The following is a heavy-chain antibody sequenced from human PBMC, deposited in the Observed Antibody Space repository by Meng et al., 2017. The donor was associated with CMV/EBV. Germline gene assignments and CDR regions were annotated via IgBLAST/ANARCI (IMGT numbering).Heavy chain of an antibody. CDR2: ISSGSSST. D-gene: IGHD4/OR15-4a*01. CDR1: GFTFSTFT. V-gene: IGHV3-48*04. CDR3: ARGADSGDPSPRIFDY. Sequence: GESLKISCAASGFTFSTFTMKWVRQAPGKGLEWVSNISSGSSSTYYADSVKGRFSISRDNGKNSLSLHMTSLRVEGTAVYYCARGADSGDPSPRIFDYWGQGTLVTVSS. J-gene: IGHJ4*02.